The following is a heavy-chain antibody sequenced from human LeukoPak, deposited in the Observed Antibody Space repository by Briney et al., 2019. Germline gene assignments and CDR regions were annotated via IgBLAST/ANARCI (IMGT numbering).Heavy chain of an antibody. CDR2: IHPSTGNP. Sequence: ASVKVSCKASGYTFTNYAMNWVRQAPGQGLEWMGWIHPSTGNPTYAQGFTGRFVFSLDTSVSTTYLQISSLKAEDTAVYYCARGDGITIFGVVTDEYYFDYWGQGTLVTVSS. CDR1: GYTFTNYA. D-gene: IGHD3-3*01. CDR3: ARGDGITIFGVVTDEYYFDY. J-gene: IGHJ4*02. V-gene: IGHV7-4-1*02.